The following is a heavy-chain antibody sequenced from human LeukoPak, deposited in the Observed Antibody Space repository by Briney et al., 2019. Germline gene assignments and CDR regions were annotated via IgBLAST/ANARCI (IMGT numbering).Heavy chain of an antibody. V-gene: IGHV3-33*01. J-gene: IGHJ4*02. CDR1: GFTFSSYG. Sequence: PGGSLILSCAASGFTFSSYGMHWVRQAPGKGLEWVAVIWYDGSNKYYADSVKGRFTISRDNAKNSLYLQMNSLRDEDTAVYYCARGMTVAGTYFDYWGQGTLVTVSS. CDR3: ARGMTVAGTYFDY. CDR2: IWYDGSNK. D-gene: IGHD6-19*01.